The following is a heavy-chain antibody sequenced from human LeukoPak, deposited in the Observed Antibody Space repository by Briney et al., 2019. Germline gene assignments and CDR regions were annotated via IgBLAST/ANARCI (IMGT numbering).Heavy chain of an antibody. CDR3: ARVDRYPFYPGG. Sequence: SVKVSCKASGGTFSSYSITWVRQAPGQGLEWMGGIMPLFNTANYAQQFQGRVTITTDESTSTAYMELSSLRFEDTAMYYCARVDRYPFYPGGWGKGATVTVSS. CDR2: IMPLFNTA. V-gene: IGHV1-69*05. CDR1: GGTFSSYS. D-gene: IGHD2-2*02. J-gene: IGHJ6*04.